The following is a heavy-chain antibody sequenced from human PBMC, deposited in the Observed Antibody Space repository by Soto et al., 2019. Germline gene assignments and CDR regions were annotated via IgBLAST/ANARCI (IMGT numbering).Heavy chain of an antibody. Sequence: EVQLVESGGGLVQPGRSLRLSCAASGFTFDDYAMHWVRQAPGKGLEWVSGISWNSGSIGYADSVKGRFTISRDNAKNSLYLQMNSLRAEDTALYYCAKGGVSSSVYLVEFDYWGQGTLVTVSS. CDR1: GFTFDDYA. CDR2: ISWNSGSI. V-gene: IGHV3-9*01. D-gene: IGHD6-13*01. J-gene: IGHJ4*02. CDR3: AKGGVSSSVYLVEFDY.